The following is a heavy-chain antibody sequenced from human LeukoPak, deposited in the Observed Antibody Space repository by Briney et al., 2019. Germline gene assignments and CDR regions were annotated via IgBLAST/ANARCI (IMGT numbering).Heavy chain of an antibody. V-gene: IGHV3-23*01. J-gene: IGHJ5*02. CDR1: GFPFNDYS. CDR3: AKDPVTIFGVVAHSNWFDP. Sequence: GGSLRLSCAASGFPFNDYSMNWVRQAPGKGLEWVSGISGSGGSTYYADSVKGRFTISRDNSKDTLYLQMNSLRAEDTAVYYCAKDPVTIFGVVAHSNWFDPWGQGTLVTVSS. CDR2: ISGSGGST. D-gene: IGHD3-3*01.